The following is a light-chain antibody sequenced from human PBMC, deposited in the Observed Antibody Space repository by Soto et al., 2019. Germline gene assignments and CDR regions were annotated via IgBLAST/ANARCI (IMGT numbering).Light chain of an antibody. J-gene: IGLJ1*01. CDR1: SSNIGAGFD. CDR2: DNS. V-gene: IGLV1-40*01. Sequence: QAVVTQPPSVSGAPGQRVTISCTGSSSNIGAGFDVHWYQQLPGTAPKLLMYDNSNRPSGVPDRFSGSKSGTSASLAITGLQAEDEADYYCQSYDSSLSGVVLGTGTKVTVL. CDR3: QSYDSSLSGVV.